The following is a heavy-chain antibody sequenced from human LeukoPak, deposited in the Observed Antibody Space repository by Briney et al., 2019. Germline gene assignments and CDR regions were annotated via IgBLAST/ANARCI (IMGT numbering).Heavy chain of an antibody. CDR1: GYSFPNYW. D-gene: IGHD5-18*01. CDR3: ARPKTLGGYNYEFEF. Sequence: GESLKISCKGSGYSFPNYWIGWVRQMPGEGLEWIGIVYPATSDTTYSPSFQGQVTISADKSSSTAYLQWSSLKASDTAIYYCARPKTLGGYNYEFEFWGQGTLVTVSS. J-gene: IGHJ4*02. CDR2: VYPATSDT. V-gene: IGHV5-51*01.